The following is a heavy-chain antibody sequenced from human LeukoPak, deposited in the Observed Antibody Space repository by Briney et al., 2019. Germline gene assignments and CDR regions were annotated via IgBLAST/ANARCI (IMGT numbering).Heavy chain of an antibody. V-gene: IGHV5-51*01. CDR3: ATNSRTPFGVVTYYFDY. J-gene: IGHJ4*02. CDR1: GYSFTSYW. CDR2: IYPGDSDT. D-gene: IGHD3-3*01. Sequence: GESLKISCKGSGYSFTSYWIGWVRQMPGKGLEWMGIIYPGDSDTRYSPSFQGPVTISADKSISTAYLQWSSLKASDTAMYYCATNSRTPFGVVTYYFDYWGQGTLVTVSS.